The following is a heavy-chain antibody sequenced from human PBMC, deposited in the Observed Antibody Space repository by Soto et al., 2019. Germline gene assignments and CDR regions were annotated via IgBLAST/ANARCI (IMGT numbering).Heavy chain of an antibody. J-gene: IGHJ4*02. V-gene: IGHV1-24*01. CDR3: AGNSLLTSSGWFGGFDY. D-gene: IGHD6-19*01. CDR2: FDPEDGET. Sequence: ASVKVSCKVSGYTLTELSMHWVRQAPGKGLEWMGGFDPEDGETIYAQKFQGRVTMTEDTSTDTAYMELSSLRSEDTAVYYCAGNSLLTSSGWFGGFDYWGQGTLVNVSS. CDR1: GYTLTELS.